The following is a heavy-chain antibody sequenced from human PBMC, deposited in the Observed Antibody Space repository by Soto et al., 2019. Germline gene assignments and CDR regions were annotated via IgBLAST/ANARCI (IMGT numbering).Heavy chain of an antibody. CDR1: GGSISSYY. Sequence: SETLSLTCTVSGGSISSYYWSWIRQPAGQGLEWIRRIYTSESTNYNPSIKSRHNMSVDTSKNHFFLKLSSVTAADTAVYYCARDMDYYDSGLDYWGQGTLVTVS. CDR2: IYTSEST. CDR3: ARDMDYYDSGLDY. J-gene: IGHJ4*02. D-gene: IGHD3-22*01. V-gene: IGHV4-4*07.